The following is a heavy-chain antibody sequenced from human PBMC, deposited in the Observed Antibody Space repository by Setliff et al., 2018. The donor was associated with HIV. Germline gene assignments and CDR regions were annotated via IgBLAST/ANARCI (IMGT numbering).Heavy chain of an antibody. CDR2: MNPNSGDT. Sequence: ASVKVSCKASGYTFTNSDINWVRQATGQGLEWMGWMNPNSGDTGYAQKFQGRVIMTRDTSITTAYMELSSLRSDDTAVYYCARGAWYTSGWYSSRYMDVWGKGTTVTVSS. CDR1: GYTFTNSD. V-gene: IGHV1-8*02. J-gene: IGHJ6*03. D-gene: IGHD6-19*01. CDR3: ARGAWYTSGWYSSRYMDV.